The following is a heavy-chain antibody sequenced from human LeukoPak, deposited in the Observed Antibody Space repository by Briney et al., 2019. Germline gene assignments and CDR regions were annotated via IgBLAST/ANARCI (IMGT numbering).Heavy chain of an antibody. CDR2: ISYDGSNT. CDR1: GFTFSSYG. CDR3: AKDGNHYYGSSGFYFPLGY. D-gene: IGHD3-22*01. V-gene: IGHV3-30*18. J-gene: IGHJ4*02. Sequence: GGSLRLSCAASGFTFSSYGMHWVRQAPGKGLGLVWVAVISYDGSNTYYADSVKGRFTISRDNSKNTLYLQMNSLRTEDTAVYYCAKDGNHYYGSSGFYFPLGYWGQGTLVTVSS.